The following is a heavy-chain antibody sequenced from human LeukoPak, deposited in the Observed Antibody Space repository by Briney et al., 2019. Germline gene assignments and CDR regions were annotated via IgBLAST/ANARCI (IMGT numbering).Heavy chain of an antibody. CDR2: IIPIFGTA. CDR1: GGTFSSYA. J-gene: IGHJ4*02. Sequence: SVKVSCKASGGTFSSYAIIWVRQAPGQGLEWMGGIIPIFGTANYAQKFQGRVTITTDESTSTAYMELSSLRSEDTAVYYCARALGYSYGYSWYFDYWGQGTLVTVSS. CDR3: ARALGYSYGYSWYFDY. D-gene: IGHD5-18*01. V-gene: IGHV1-69*05.